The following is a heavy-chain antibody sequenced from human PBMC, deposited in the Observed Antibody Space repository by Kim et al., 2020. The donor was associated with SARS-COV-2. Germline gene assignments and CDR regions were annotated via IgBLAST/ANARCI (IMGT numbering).Heavy chain of an antibody. D-gene: IGHD6-13*01. CDR2: ISAYNGNT. V-gene: IGHV1-18*01. J-gene: IGHJ4*02. CDR1: GYTFTSYG. Sequence: ASVKVSCKASGYTFTSYGISWVRQAPGQGLEWMGWISAYNGNTNYAQKLQGRVTMTTDTSTSTDYMELRSLRSDDTAVYYCASFKIATEAYFYYWGQGTLVTVSS. CDR3: ASFKIATEAYFYY.